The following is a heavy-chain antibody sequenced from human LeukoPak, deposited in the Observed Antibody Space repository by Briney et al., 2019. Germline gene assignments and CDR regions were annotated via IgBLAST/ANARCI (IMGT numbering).Heavy chain of an antibody. D-gene: IGHD1-1*01. V-gene: IGHV3-33*01. Sequence: GGSLRLSCAASGFTFSSYGMQRVRQAPGKGLEGVAVIWYDASNKYYADSVKGRYTISRDNSKNTLDLQMNSLRAEDRVVYYGARESDVTGPDYWGHGTLVTVSS. J-gene: IGHJ4*01. CDR3: ARESDVTGPDY. CDR1: GFTFSSYG. CDR2: IWYDASNK.